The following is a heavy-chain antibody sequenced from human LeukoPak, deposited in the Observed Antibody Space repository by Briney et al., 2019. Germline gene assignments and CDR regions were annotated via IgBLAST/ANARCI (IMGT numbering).Heavy chain of an antibody. D-gene: IGHD3-16*01. J-gene: IGHJ5*02. CDR3: ARDRGFGGPQGDNWFDP. Sequence: PGGSLRLSCAASGFTFSSSCMSWVRQAPGKGQEWVSVVYSDGGAKYADSVKDRFNISRDNSKNMLYLEMNSLRVEDTAVYYCARDRGFGGPQGDNWFDPWGQGTLVTVSS. CDR2: VYSDGGA. CDR1: GFTFSSSC. V-gene: IGHV3-53*01.